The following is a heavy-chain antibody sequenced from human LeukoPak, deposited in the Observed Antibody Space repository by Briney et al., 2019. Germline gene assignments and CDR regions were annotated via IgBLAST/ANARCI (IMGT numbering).Heavy chain of an antibody. J-gene: IGHJ6*02. D-gene: IGHD2/OR15-2a*01. Sequence: PSETLSLTCAVYGGSFSGYYWSWIRQPPGKGLEWIGEINHSGSTNYNPSLKSRVTISVDTSKNQFSLKLSSVTAADTAVYYCARVPRPSFHYYYGMDVWGQGTTVTVSS. V-gene: IGHV4-34*01. CDR1: GGSFSGYY. CDR3: ARVPRPSFHYYYGMDV. CDR2: INHSGST.